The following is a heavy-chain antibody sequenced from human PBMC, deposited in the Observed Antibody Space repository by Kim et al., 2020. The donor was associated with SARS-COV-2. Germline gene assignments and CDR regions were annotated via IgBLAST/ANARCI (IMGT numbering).Heavy chain of an antibody. V-gene: IGHV4-59*01. D-gene: IGHD3-10*01. CDR2: IYYSGST. Sequence: SETLSLTCTVSGGSISSYYWSWIRQPPGKGLEWIGYIYYSGSTNYNPSLKSRVTISVDTSKNQFSLKLSSVTAADTAVYYCARAGNEAFDIWGQGTMVTVSS. CDR1: GGSISSYY. CDR3: ARAGNEAFDI. J-gene: IGHJ3*02.